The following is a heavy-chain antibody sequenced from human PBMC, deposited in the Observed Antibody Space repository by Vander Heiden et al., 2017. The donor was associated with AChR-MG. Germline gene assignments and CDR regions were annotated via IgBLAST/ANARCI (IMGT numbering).Heavy chain of an antibody. D-gene: IGHD3-22*01. CDR3: ARNYDSSGYYYVGYYYYYMDV. CDR2: ISSSSSYI. Sequence: EVQLVESGGGLVKPGGSLRLSCAASGFTFSSYSMNWVRQAPGKGLEWVSSISSSSSYIYYADSVKGRFTISRDNAKNSLYLQMNSLRAEDTAVYYCARNYDSSGYYYVGYYYYYMDVWGKGTTVTVSS. J-gene: IGHJ6*03. V-gene: IGHV3-21*01. CDR1: GFTFSSYS.